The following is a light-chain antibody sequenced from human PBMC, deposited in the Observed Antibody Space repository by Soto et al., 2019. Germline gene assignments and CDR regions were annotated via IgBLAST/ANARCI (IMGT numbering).Light chain of an antibody. CDR2: GAS. Sequence: EIVLTQSPGTLSLSPGERATLSCRASHSVSSSYLAWYQQKPGQAPRLLIYGASSRATGIPDRFSGSGSGTDFTLTISRLEPEDFEEYDCQQYGSSPPITFGQGTRLESK. V-gene: IGKV3-20*01. J-gene: IGKJ5*01. CDR1: HSVSSSY. CDR3: QQYGSSPPIT.